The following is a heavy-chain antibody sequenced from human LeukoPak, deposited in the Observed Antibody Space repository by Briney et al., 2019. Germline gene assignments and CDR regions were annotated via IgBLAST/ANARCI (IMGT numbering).Heavy chain of an antibody. V-gene: IGHV3-30*02. Sequence: PGGSLRLSCAASGFTFSSYSMNWVRQAPGKGLEWVAFIRDDGNNKYYADSVKGRFTISRDNSKNTLYLQMNSLRAEDTAVYYCAKEDAPLGGRPIYWGQGTLVTVSS. CDR2: IRDDGNNK. CDR1: GFTFSSYS. D-gene: IGHD3-16*01. J-gene: IGHJ4*02. CDR3: AKEDAPLGGRPIY.